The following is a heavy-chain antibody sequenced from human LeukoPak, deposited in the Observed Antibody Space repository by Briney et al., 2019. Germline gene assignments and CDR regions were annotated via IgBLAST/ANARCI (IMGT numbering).Heavy chain of an antibody. V-gene: IGHV3-21*01. D-gene: IGHD3-9*01. CDR2: ISSGSSAI. CDR3: ARATAYDILTGYFDY. Sequence: GGSLRLSCEASGFTFTTYSMTWVRQAPGKGLEWVSIISSGSSAIFSADALKSRVTISRDDAKNLLYLQMNSLRAEDTAVYYCARATAYDILTGYFDYWGQGTLVTVSS. CDR1: GFTFTTYS. J-gene: IGHJ4*02.